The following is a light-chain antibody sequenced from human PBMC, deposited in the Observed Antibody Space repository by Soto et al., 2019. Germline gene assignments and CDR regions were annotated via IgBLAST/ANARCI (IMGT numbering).Light chain of an antibody. Sequence: EIVLTQSPGTLSLSPGERATLSCRASQSVSSSYLAWYQQKPGQAPRLLIYGASSRATGIPDGFSGSGSGTDFTLTISRLEPGDFAVYYCQQYGSWTFGQGTKVDIK. CDR2: GAS. CDR3: QQYGSWT. CDR1: QSVSSSY. J-gene: IGKJ1*01. V-gene: IGKV3-20*01.